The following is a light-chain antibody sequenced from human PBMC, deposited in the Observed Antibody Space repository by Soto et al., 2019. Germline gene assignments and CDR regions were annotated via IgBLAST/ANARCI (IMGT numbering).Light chain of an antibody. CDR3: QHYTGFSPWT. J-gene: IGKJ1*01. CDR1: QNIDTS. V-gene: IGKV1-5*01. Sequence: DIQMTQSPSALSASIGDRVTITCRASQNIDTSLAWYQQKPGKAPKSLIFHASNLESGVSSRLRGSGSGTEFPLTLDILQPGDSGSYYCQHYTGFSPWTFGQGTKVEIK. CDR2: HAS.